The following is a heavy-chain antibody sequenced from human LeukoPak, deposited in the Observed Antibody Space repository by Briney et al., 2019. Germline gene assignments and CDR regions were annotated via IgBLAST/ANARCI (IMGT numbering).Heavy chain of an antibody. J-gene: IGHJ3*02. V-gene: IGHV1-69*13. CDR1: GYTFTSYG. D-gene: IGHD3-9*01. CDR3: ARLYDILTAASPVSLDI. CDR2: IIPIFGTA. Sequence: SVKVSCKASGYTFTSYGISWVRQAPGQGLEWMGGIIPIFGTANYAQKFQGRVTITADESTSTAYMELSSLRSEDTAVYYCARLYDILTAASPVSLDIWGQGTMVTVSS.